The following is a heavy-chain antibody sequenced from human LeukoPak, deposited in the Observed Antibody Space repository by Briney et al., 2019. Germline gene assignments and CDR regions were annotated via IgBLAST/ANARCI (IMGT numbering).Heavy chain of an antibody. V-gene: IGHV1-69*05. CDR2: IIPIFGTA. CDR3: ARTDCSGGSCYFDY. CDR1: GGTFSSYA. Sequence: SVTVSFKASGGTFSSYAISWVRQAPGQGLEWMGGIIPIFGTANYAQKFQGRVTITTDESTSTAYMELSSLRSEDTAVYYCARTDCSGGSCYFDYWGQGTLVTVSS. J-gene: IGHJ4*02. D-gene: IGHD2-15*01.